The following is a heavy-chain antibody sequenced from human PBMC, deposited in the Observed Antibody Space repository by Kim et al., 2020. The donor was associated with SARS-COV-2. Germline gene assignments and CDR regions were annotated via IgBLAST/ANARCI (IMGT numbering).Heavy chain of an antibody. CDR2: IRSKAYGGTT. D-gene: IGHD3-16*01. Sequence: GGSLRLSCTASGFTFGDYAMSWVRQAPGKGLEWVGFIRSKAYGGTTEYAASVKGRFTISRDDSKSIAYLQMNSLKTEDTAVYYCTRSRNYGPTDYWGQGTLVTVSS. CDR3: TRSRNYGPTDY. J-gene: IGHJ4*02. V-gene: IGHV3-49*04. CDR1: GFTFGDYA.